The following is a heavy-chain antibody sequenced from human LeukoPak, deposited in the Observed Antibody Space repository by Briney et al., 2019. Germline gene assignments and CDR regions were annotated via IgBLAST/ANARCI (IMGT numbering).Heavy chain of an antibody. J-gene: IGHJ4*02. V-gene: IGHV3-23*01. CDR1: GFTFSSYS. D-gene: IGHD2-2*01. CDR2: ISGSDGST. CDR3: AKGIVVVPAAPTDY. Sequence: GGSLRLSCAASGFTFSSYSMNWVRQAPGKGREGVSSISGSDGSTYYAPSGKGPFTIARTTTKNSLYLQMNSLGAQAAAVYYCAKGIVVVPAAPTDYWGQGTLVTVSS.